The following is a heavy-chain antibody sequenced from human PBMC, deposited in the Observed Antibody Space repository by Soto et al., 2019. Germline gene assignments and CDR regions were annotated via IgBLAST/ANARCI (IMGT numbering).Heavy chain of an antibody. D-gene: IGHD5-18*01. CDR2: ITSSGSTT. V-gene: IGHV3-11*01. CDR3: ARERYSYGPYYFDY. J-gene: IGHJ4*02. CDR1: GFTFSDYY. Sequence: PGGSLSLSCAASGFTFSDYYMSWIRQAPGKGLEWVSSITSSGSTTYYTDSVKGRFTISRDNAKNSLYLQMNSLRAEDTAVYYCARERYSYGPYYFDYGGQGTLVIVSS.